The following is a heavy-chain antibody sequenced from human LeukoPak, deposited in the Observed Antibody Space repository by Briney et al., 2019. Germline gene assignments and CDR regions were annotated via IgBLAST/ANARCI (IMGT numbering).Heavy chain of an antibody. D-gene: IGHD3-3*01. CDR2: VSGRGGNT. V-gene: IGHV3-23*01. J-gene: IGHJ4*02. CDR1: GFTFSTYA. CDR3: ARLREIPVFGVVTKSTSYFDY. Sequence: GGSLRLSCAASGFTFSTYAMSWVRQAPGKGLECVSRVSGRGGNTHYADSVKGRFTISRDNAKNSLYLQMNSLRAEDTAVYYCARLREIPVFGVVTKSTSYFDYWGQGTLVTVSS.